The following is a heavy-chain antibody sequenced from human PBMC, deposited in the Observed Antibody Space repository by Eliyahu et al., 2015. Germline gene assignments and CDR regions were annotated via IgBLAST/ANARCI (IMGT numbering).Heavy chain of an antibody. V-gene: IGHV3-23*04. Sequence: VESGGRLVQPGESLRLSCAGFGLSLXNYGMTWLRHSPRKGLEGVASIHDKSDITFYASSVKGRFTIFRDRSRNALYLHISSLRAEDTAVYYCAKDPNGDYIGAFDSWGQGTKVTVSS. CDR2: IHDKSDIT. CDR3: AKDPNGDYIGAFDS. D-gene: IGHD4-17*01. CDR1: GLSLXNYG. J-gene: IGHJ3*01.